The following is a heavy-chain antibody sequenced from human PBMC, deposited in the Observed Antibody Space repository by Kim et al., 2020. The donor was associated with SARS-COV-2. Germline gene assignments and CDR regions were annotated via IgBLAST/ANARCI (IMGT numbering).Heavy chain of an antibody. Sequence: RPVTISVDTSKNQFSLKLSSVTAADTAVYYCARGKGGATNFYYYYYGMDVWGQGTTVTVSS. CDR3: ARGKGGATNFYYYYYGMDV. V-gene: IGHV4-34*01. J-gene: IGHJ6*02. D-gene: IGHD5-12*01.